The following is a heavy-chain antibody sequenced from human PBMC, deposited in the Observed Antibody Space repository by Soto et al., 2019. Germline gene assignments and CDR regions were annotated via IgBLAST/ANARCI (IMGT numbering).Heavy chain of an antibody. Sequence: GGSLRLSCAASGFTFSSYAMSWVRQAPGKGLEWVSAISGSGGSTYYADSVKGRFTISRDNSKNTLYLQMNSLRAEDTAVYYCAKDSKRGDYYGSGSFDYWGQGTLVTVSS. J-gene: IGHJ4*02. D-gene: IGHD3-10*01. CDR1: GFTFSSYA. V-gene: IGHV3-23*01. CDR2: ISGSGGST. CDR3: AKDSKRGDYYGSGSFDY.